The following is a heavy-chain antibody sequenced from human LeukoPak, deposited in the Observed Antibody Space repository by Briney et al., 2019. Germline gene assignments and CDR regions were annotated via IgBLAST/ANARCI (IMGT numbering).Heavy chain of an antibody. D-gene: IGHD1-26*01. J-gene: IGHJ4*01. CDR2: IYYSGST. V-gene: IGHV4-30-4*01. CDR1: GGSISSGDYY. CDR3: ARGALEMLRELLH. Sequence: SETLSLTCTVSGGSISSGDYYWSWIRQPPGKGLEWIGYIYYSGSTYYNPSLKSRVTISVDTSKNQFSLKLSSVTAADTAVYYCARGALEMLRELLHWGHGTLVTVSS.